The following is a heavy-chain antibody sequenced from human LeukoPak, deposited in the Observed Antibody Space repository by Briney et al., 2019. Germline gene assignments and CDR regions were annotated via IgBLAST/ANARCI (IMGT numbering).Heavy chain of an antibody. CDR2: ISYDGSNK. Sequence: GGSLRLSCAASGFTFSSYGMHWVRQAPGEGLEWVAVISYDGSNKYYADSVKGRFTISRDNSKNTLYLQMNSLRAEDTAVYYCAKELVIVGATLFDYWGQGTLVTVSS. CDR1: GFTFSSYG. D-gene: IGHD1-26*01. J-gene: IGHJ4*02. V-gene: IGHV3-30*18. CDR3: AKELVIVGATLFDY.